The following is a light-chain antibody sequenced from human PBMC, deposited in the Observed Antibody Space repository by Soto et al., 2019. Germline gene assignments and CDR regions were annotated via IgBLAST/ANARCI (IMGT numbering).Light chain of an antibody. J-gene: IGKJ4*01. V-gene: IGKV1-39*01. CDR3: QQSYTTPLT. CDR2: AAS. Sequence: DIQMTQSPSSRSASVGDRVTITCRASQYISDFLNGYQQKPGKAPVILIYAASTLQSGVPSRFNGGGSETNFTLIISSLQPEDFATYYCQQSYTTPLTFGGGTKVDIK. CDR1: QYISDF.